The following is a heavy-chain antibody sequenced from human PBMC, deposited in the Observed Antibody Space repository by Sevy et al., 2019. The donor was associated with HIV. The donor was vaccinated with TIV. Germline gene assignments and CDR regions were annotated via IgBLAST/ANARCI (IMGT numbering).Heavy chain of an antibody. CDR1: GGSISSYY. CDR3: ARWGCSSTNRYYYYYGMDV. D-gene: IGHD2-2*01. V-gene: IGHV4-4*07. J-gene: IGHJ6*02. Sequence: SETLSLTCTVSGGSISSYYWSWIRQPAGKGLEWIGRIYTSGGTDYNPSLKSRVTMSLDTSKNQFSLKLSSVTAADTAVYYCARWGCSSTNRYYYYYGMDVWGQGTTVTVSS. CDR2: IYTSGGT.